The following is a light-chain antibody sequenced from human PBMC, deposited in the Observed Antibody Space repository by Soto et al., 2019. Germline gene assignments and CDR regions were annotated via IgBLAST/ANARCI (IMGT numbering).Light chain of an antibody. CDR2: DAS. V-gene: IGKV3-15*01. CDR3: QHYNTWPLA. J-gene: IGKJ4*01. CDR1: QGVGST. Sequence: IATTQSPATLSLSPGERPTLSFRASQGVGSTLAWYQQQTGQAPSLLINDASIRATGVPARFSGSGSGTEFTLPISSLQSEDFAVYYCQHYNTWPLAFGGGTKVDIK.